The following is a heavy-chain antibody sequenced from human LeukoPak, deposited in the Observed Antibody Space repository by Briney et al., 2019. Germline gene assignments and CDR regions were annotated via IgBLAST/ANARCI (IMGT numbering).Heavy chain of an antibody. V-gene: IGHV3-7*01. CDR1: GFTFSDFW. CDR3: VRGEYSSGY. Sequence: SGGSLRLSCAASGFTFSDFWMSWVRQAPGKGLEWVANIKQDGSKQYYLDSVKGRFTISRDNAKNSLYLQMNSLRAEDTAVYYCVRGEYSSGYWGQGTLVTVSS. CDR2: IKQDGSKQ. J-gene: IGHJ4*02. D-gene: IGHD5-18*01.